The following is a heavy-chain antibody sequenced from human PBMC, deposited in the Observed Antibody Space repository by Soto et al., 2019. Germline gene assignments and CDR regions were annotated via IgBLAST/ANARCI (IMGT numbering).Heavy chain of an antibody. CDR2: IYYSGGT. D-gene: IGHD1-1*01. CDR1: GGSIRTSRYY. J-gene: IGHJ4*02. CDR3: ATQERRWNFDY. V-gene: IGHV4-39*02. Sequence: SETLSLTCTVSGGSIRTSRYYWGWIRQPPGKGLEWIGGIYYSGGTYYNPSLNSRLTISVDTSKNHFSLKLSSVTAADTAVYYCATQERRWNFDYWGQGTLVTVSS.